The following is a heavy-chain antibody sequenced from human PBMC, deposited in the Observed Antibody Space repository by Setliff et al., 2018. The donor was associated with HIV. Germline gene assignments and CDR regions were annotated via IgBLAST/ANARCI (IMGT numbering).Heavy chain of an antibody. CDR2: INPSGDTT. CDR1: QYSFTNYY. D-gene: IGHD3-10*01. J-gene: IGHJ4*02. CDR3: ATGSGSSPPFDY. V-gene: IGHV1-46*01. Sequence: GASVKVSCKVSQYSFTNYYIHWVRQAPGQGLEWMGIINPSGDTTIYAQKFQGKVTMTRDTSTSTVYMELSSLRSEDTAVYYCATGSGSSPPFDYWGQGTLVTVSS.